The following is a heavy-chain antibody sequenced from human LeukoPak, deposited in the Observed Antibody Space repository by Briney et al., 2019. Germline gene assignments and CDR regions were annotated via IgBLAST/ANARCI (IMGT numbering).Heavy chain of an antibody. J-gene: IGHJ4*02. Sequence: ASVKVSCKASGYTFTGYYMHWVRQAPGQGLEWMGIINPSGGSTSCAQKFQGRVTMTRDTSTSTVYMELSSLRSEDTAVYYCARESGYTTAFDYWGQGTLVTVSS. CDR1: GYTFTGYY. CDR2: INPSGGST. D-gene: IGHD3-16*02. CDR3: ARESGYTTAFDY. V-gene: IGHV1-46*01.